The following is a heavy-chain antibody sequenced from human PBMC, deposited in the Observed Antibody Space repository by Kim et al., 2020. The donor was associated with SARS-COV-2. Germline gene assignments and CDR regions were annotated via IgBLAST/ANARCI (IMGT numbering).Heavy chain of an antibody. CDR1: GFSVTGES. CDR3: SLTRDFKFDS. CDR2: ISAGGST. Sequence: GGSLRLSCAVSGFSVTGESMSWVRQTPGRGLEWVAVISAGGSTYYAESVKGRFIISRDRSKSTLILQLNTLRAADTALYYCSLTRDFKFDSSGQGSLVNV. D-gene: IGHD2-21*02. J-gene: IGHJ4*02. V-gene: IGHV3-53*01.